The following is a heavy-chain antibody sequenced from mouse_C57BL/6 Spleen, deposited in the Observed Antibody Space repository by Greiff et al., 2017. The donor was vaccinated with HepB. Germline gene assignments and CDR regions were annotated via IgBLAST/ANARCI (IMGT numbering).Heavy chain of an antibody. Sequence: VQLKESVAELVRPGASVKLSCTASGFNIKNTYMHWVKQRPEQGLEWIGRIDPANGNTKYAPKFQGKATITADTSSNTAYLQLSSLTSEDTAIYYCASLYDYGPYYAMDYWGQGTSVTVSS. CDR2: IDPANGNT. D-gene: IGHD2-4*01. V-gene: IGHV14-3*01. CDR3: ASLYDYGPYYAMDY. J-gene: IGHJ4*01. CDR1: GFNIKNTY.